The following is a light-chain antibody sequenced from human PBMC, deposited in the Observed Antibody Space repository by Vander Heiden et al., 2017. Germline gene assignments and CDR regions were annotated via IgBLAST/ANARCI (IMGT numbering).Light chain of an antibody. Sequence: KTQSPDSLAVSLGGRATINCKSSQSILHSSDNKDYLAWYQQKPGQPPKLLISWASTRESGVPDRFSGSGSGTDFTLTISSLQAEDVAVDYCHQYYDTRTSCQGTKVEIK. CDR1: QSILHSSDNKDY. V-gene: IGKV4-1*01. J-gene: IGKJ1*01. CDR2: WAS. CDR3: HQYYDTRT.